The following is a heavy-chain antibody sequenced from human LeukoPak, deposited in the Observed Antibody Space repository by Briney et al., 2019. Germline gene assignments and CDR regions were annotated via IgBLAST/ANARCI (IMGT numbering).Heavy chain of an antibody. V-gene: IGHV4-34*01. CDR2: INHSGST. CDR1: GGSFSGYY. J-gene: IGHJ4*02. D-gene: IGHD6-19*01. CDR3: ARAYESSGWYYFDY. Sequence: PSETLSLTCAVYGGSFSGYYWSWIRQPPGKGLEWIGEINHSGSTNYNPSLKSRVTMSVDTSKNQFSLKLSSVTAADTAVYYCARAYESSGWYYFDYWGQGTLVTVSS.